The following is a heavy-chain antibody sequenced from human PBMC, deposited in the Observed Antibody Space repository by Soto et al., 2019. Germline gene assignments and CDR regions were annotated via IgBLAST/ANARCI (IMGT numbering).Heavy chain of an antibody. J-gene: IGHJ4*02. D-gene: IGHD6-19*01. Sequence: SETLSLTCTVAGGSISSSSYYWGGIRQPPGKGLEWIGSIYYSGSTYYNPSLKSRVTISVDTSKNQFSLKLSSVTAADTAVYYCARRTVNIRTFYSGLKTHCFDYWGQGAPVTVSS. CDR2: IYYSGST. CDR1: GGSISSSSYY. CDR3: ARRTVNIRTFYSGLKTHCFDY. V-gene: IGHV4-39*01.